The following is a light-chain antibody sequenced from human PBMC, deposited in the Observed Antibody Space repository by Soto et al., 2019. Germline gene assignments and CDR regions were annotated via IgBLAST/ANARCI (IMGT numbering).Light chain of an antibody. CDR1: QSVSSN. Sequence: VMTQSPATLSVSPGERASLSCRASQSVSSNLAWYQQKPDQAPRLLIYAASTRATGIPARFSGSGSGTEFTLTISSLQSEDFAVYYCQQYNNWPKTFGQGTKVEIK. CDR2: AAS. J-gene: IGKJ1*01. V-gene: IGKV3-15*01. CDR3: QQYNNWPKT.